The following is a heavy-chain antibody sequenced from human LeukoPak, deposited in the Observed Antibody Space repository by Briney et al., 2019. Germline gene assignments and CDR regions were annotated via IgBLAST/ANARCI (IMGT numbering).Heavy chain of an antibody. V-gene: IGHV3-9*01. CDR1: GFTFADYT. CDR2: ITWNSDST. Sequence: GGSLRLSCAASGFTFADYTMHWVRQLPGIGLEWFSGITWNSDSTDYADSVKGRFTISRDNAKNSLYLEMNSLRADDTALYYCAKGNWGNPFDIWDQGTMVTVFS. CDR3: AKGNWGNPFDI. D-gene: IGHD7-27*01. J-gene: IGHJ3*02.